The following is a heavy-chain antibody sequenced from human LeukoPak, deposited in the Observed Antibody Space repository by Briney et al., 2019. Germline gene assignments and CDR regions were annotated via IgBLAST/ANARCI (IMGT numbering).Heavy chain of an antibody. CDR1: GGTFSSYA. V-gene: IGHV1-69*01. J-gene: IGHJ3*02. CDR3: ASPVGATTVRAFDI. CDR2: IIPIFGTA. Sequence: SVKVSCKASGGTFSSYAISWVRQAPGQGLEWMGGIIPIFGTANYAQKFQGRVTITADESTSTAYMELSSLRSEDTAVYYCASPVGATTVRAFDIWGQGTMVTVSS. D-gene: IGHD1-26*01.